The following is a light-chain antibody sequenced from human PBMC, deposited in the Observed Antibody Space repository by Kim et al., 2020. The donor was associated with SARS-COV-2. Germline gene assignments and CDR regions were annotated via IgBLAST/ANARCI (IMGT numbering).Light chain of an antibody. V-gene: IGLV7-43*01. J-gene: IGLJ1*01. Sequence: PSGTGTLTCASSTGAVTSAFYPKWFQQRPGQAPRPLIYSKSNRHSWTPARFSGSILGDKAALTLSSVRPEDEAEYFCLLYYGGAYVFGTGTKVTVL. CDR3: LLYYGGAYV. CDR1: TGAVTSAFY. CDR2: SKS.